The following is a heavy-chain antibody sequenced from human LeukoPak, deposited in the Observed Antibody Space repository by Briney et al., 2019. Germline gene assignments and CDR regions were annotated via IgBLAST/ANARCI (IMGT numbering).Heavy chain of an antibody. D-gene: IGHD3-10*01. CDR3: ARGGGLLWFGELLGRDWFDP. CDR2: ISAYNGNT. CDR1: GYTFTSYG. J-gene: IGHJ5*02. V-gene: IGHV1-18*01. Sequence: ASVKVSCKASGYTFTSYGISWVRQAPGHGLEWMGWISAYNGNTNYAQKFQGRVTMTRDTSISTAYMELSRLRSDDTAVYYCARGGGLLWFGELLGRDWFDPWGQGTLVTVSS.